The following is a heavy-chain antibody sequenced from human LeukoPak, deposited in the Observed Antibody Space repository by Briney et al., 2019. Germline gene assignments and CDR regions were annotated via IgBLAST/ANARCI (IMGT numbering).Heavy chain of an antibody. CDR3: ARRGGSYFDY. Sequence: GGSLRLSCAASGFTFSTYAMHWVRQAPGKGLEYVSAITTNGGSTYYANSVKGRFTISRDNSKNTLYLQMGSLRAEDMAVYYCARRGGSYFDYWGQGTLVTVSS. D-gene: IGHD1-26*01. CDR1: GFTFSTYA. V-gene: IGHV3-64*01. J-gene: IGHJ4*02. CDR2: ITTNGGST.